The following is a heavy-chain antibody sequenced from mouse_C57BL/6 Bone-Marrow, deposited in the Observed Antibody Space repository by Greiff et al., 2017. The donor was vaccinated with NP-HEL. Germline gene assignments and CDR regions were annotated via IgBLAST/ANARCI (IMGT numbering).Heavy chain of an antibody. CDR3: ARPSFYYYGSSHYFDY. D-gene: IGHD1-1*01. CDR1: GYTFTDYN. Sequence: VQLQQSGPELVKPGASVKIPCKASGYTFTDYNMDWVKQSHGKSLEWIGDINPNNGGTIYNQKFKGKATLTVDKSSSTAYMELRSLTSEDTAVYYCARPSFYYYGSSHYFDYWGQGTTLTVSS. V-gene: IGHV1-18*01. CDR2: INPNNGGT. J-gene: IGHJ2*01.